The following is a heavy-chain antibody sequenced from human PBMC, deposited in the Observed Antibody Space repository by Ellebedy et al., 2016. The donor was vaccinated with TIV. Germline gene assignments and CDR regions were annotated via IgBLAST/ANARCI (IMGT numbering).Heavy chain of an antibody. CDR3: ARVRGTNINFDY. CDR2: IFYTGST. D-gene: IGHD3-16*01. J-gene: IGHJ4*02. Sequence: MPSETLSLTCTVSGGSISTYHWTWVRQPPGKGLEWIGDIFYTGSTYYNPSLKSRVTISVDTSKNQFSLKLTSVTAADTAVYYCARVRGTNINFDYWGQGTLVTVSS. CDR1: GGSISTYH. V-gene: IGHV4-59*08.